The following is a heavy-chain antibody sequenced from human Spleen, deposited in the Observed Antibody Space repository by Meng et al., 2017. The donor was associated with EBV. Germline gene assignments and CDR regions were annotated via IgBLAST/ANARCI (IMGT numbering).Heavy chain of an antibody. J-gene: IGHJ4*02. Sequence: QGQPQESGPGLGKPSGTLALTYACCGGSISSSNWWSWVRQPPGKGLEWIGEIYHSGSTNYNPSLKSRVTISVDKSKNQFSLKLSSVTAADTAVYYCARKSVAEGQDYWGQGTLVTVSS. CDR1: GGSISSSNW. V-gene: IGHV4-4*02. CDR3: ARKSVAEGQDY. D-gene: IGHD6-19*01. CDR2: IYHSGST.